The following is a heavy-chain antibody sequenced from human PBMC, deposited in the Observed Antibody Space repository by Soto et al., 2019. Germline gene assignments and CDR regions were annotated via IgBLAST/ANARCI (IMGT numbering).Heavy chain of an antibody. Sequence: SETLSLTCTVSGGSISSYYWSWIRQPPGKGLEWIGCIYYSGSTNYNPSLKSRVTISVDTSKNQFSLKLSSVTAADTAVYYCASSSSIAPAANAYWGQGSLVTVSS. CDR2: IYYSGST. V-gene: IGHV4-59*08. CDR3: ASSSSIAPAANAY. J-gene: IGHJ4*02. D-gene: IGHD6-6*01. CDR1: GGSISSYY.